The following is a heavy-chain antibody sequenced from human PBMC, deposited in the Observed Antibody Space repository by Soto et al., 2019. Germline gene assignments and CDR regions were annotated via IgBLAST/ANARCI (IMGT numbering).Heavy chain of an antibody. Sequence: SETLSLTCTVSGDSLSTYYWSWIRQPAGERLEWIGRIHDTGRTNYNPSLKSRVTMSVDTSKNQFSLRVNSVTAADTAVYYCARESVSGTYRFDSWGQGTLVSLL. J-gene: IGHJ4*02. D-gene: IGHD3-16*02. CDR1: GDSLSTYY. CDR3: ARESVSGTYRFDS. V-gene: IGHV4-4*07. CDR2: IHDTGRT.